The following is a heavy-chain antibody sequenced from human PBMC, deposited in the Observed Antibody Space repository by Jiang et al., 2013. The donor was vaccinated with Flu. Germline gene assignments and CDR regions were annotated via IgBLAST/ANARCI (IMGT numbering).Heavy chain of an antibody. V-gene: IGHV4-39*01. CDR3: ARLRIGVVPADINY. J-gene: IGHJ4*02. D-gene: IGHD2-2*01. Sequence: ELLKPSETLSLTCTVSGGSISSSSYYWGWIRQPPGKGLEWIGSIYYSGSTYYNPSLKSRVTISVDTSKNQFSLKLSSVTAADTAVYYCARLRIGVVPADINYWGQGTL. CDR1: GGSISSSSYY. CDR2: IYYSGST.